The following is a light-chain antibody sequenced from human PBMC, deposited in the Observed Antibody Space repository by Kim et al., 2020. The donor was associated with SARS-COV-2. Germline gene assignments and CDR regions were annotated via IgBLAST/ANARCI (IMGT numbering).Light chain of an antibody. CDR3: NSRDSSGNQLV. CDR2: DKN. Sequence: ALGQTVRITCQGDSLRRYYASWYQQKPGQAPILVIYDKNNRPSGIPDRFSGSSSGNTAALTITGAQAEDEADYYCNSRDSSGNQLVFGGGTQLTVL. J-gene: IGLJ2*01. CDR1: SLRRYY. V-gene: IGLV3-19*01.